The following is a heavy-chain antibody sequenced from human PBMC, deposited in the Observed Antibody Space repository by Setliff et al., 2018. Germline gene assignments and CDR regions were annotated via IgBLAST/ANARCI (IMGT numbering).Heavy chain of an antibody. V-gene: IGHV3-23*01. Sequence: GGSLRLSCAASGFTFNTYAMSWVRQPPGKGLEWVSSISDTALGIYYADSVRGRFTISRDNSKKTLYLQMNSLRAEDTAVYYCVKDVVGYSSTWPKRDYFDYWGQGTLVTV. CDR3: VKDVVGYSSTWPKRDYFDY. D-gene: IGHD6-13*01. CDR2: ISDTALGI. CDR1: GFTFNTYA. J-gene: IGHJ4*02.